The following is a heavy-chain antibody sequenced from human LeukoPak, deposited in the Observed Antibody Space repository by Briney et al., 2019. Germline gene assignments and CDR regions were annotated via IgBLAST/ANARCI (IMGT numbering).Heavy chain of an antibody. D-gene: IGHD3-9*01. V-gene: IGHV4-59*08. CDR3: ASGLRYFDLYY. CDR1: GGSINSYY. Sequence: PLETLSLTCTVSGGSINSYYWSWIRQPPGKGLEWIGYIYYSGSTNYNPSLKSRVTISVDTSKNQFSLKLSSVTAADTAVYYCASGLRYFDLYYWGQGTLVTVSS. CDR2: IYYSGST. J-gene: IGHJ4*02.